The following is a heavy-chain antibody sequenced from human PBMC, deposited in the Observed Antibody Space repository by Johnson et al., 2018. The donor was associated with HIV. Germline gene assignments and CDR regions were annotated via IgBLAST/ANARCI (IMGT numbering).Heavy chain of an antibody. D-gene: IGHD6-19*01. CDR3: ARLAIDYSSGWYGLAFDI. Sequence: VQLVESGGGVVQPGRSLRLSCAASGFSFGNYAMHWVRQAPGKGLEWVAFISYDGSNKYYADSVRGRFAISRDNSKNTLYLQLNSLRAEDTAVYYCARLAIDYSSGWYGLAFDIWGQGTMVTVSS. J-gene: IGHJ3*02. CDR1: GFSFGNYA. CDR2: ISYDGSNK. V-gene: IGHV3-30*09.